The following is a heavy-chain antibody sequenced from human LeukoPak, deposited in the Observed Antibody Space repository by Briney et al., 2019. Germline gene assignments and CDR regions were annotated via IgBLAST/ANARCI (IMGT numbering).Heavy chain of an antibody. CDR2: INWNGDIR. V-gene: IGHV3-20*04. CDR1: GFTFENFG. CDR3: ARDLRTTGGDGFDP. D-gene: IGHD2-21*01. J-gene: IGHJ5*02. Sequence: GGSLRLSCAASGFTFENFGMSWVRQAPGKGLEWVSGINWNGDIRGYTDSVKGRFNVSRDNAKKSLYLQMNSLRVEDTALYYCARDLRTTGGDGFDPWGQGTLVTVSS.